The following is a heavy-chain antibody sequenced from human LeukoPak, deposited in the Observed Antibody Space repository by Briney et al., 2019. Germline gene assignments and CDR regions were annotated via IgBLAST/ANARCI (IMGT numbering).Heavy chain of an antibody. J-gene: IGHJ4*02. CDR2: ISGSGGST. V-gene: IGHV3-23*01. D-gene: IGHD1-26*01. CDR3: AKDDDGSYASDY. CDR1: EFTSSSYA. Sequence: GGSLSPSWAASEFTSSSYAMTGVRQAPGKGRGWVSAISGSGGSTYYADSVKGRFTISRDNSKNTLYLQMNSLRAEDTAVYYCAKDDDGSYASDYWGQGTLVTVSS.